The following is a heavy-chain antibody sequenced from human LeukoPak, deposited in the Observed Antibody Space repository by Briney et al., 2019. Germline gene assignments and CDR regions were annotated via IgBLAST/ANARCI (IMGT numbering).Heavy chain of an antibody. Sequence: PGRSLRLSCAASGFTFSSYAMHWVRQAPGKGLEWVAVISYDGSNKYYADSVKGRFTISRDNSKNALYLQMNSLRAEDTAVYYCARDFEEGEWLPPKDWGRGTLVTVSS. V-gene: IGHV3-30-3*01. D-gene: IGHD3-3*01. J-gene: IGHJ4*02. CDR1: GFTFSSYA. CDR3: ARDFEEGEWLPPKD. CDR2: ISYDGSNK.